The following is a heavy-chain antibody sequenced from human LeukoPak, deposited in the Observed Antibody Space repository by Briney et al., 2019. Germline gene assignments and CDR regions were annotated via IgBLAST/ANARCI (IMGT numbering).Heavy chain of an antibody. J-gene: IGHJ5*02. CDR1: GFTFSSYW. D-gene: IGHD6-19*01. CDR3: ARDLKADWFDP. CDR2: INADGSST. V-gene: IGHV3-74*01. Sequence: PGGSLRLSCAASGFTFSSYWMHWVRQAPGKGLVWVSRINADGSSTSYADSVKGRSTISRDNAKNTLYLQMNSLRAEDTAVYYCARDLKADWFDPWGQGTLVTVSS.